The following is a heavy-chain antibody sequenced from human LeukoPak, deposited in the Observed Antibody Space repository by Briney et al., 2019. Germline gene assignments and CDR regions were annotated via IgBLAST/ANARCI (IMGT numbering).Heavy chain of an antibody. Sequence: GGSLRLSCAASGFTFSSYWMHWVRQAPGKGLVWVSRINSDGSSTSYADSVKGRFTISRDNAKNTLYLQMNSLRAEDTAVYYCAKDQGGAAAANVGTFDYWGQGTLVTVSS. V-gene: IGHV3-74*01. CDR3: AKDQGGAAAANVGTFDY. CDR1: GFTFSSYW. J-gene: IGHJ4*02. CDR2: INSDGSST. D-gene: IGHD6-13*01.